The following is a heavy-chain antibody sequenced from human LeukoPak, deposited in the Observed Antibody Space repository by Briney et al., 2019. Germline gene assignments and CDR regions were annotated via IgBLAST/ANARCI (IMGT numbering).Heavy chain of an antibody. CDR1: GFTFSSYW. Sequence: QPGGSLRLSCAASGFTFSSYWMSWVRQAPGKGLEWVANIKEDGSEKYYVDSVKGRFTISRDNAKKSLYLQMNNLRAEDTAVYYCARDPYGDNWFDPWGQGTLVTVCS. CDR2: IKEDGSEK. CDR3: ARDPYGDNWFDP. D-gene: IGHD4-17*01. J-gene: IGHJ5*02. V-gene: IGHV3-7*01.